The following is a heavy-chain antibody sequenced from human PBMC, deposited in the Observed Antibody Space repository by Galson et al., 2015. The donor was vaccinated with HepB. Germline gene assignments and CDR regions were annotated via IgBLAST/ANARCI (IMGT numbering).Heavy chain of an antibody. D-gene: IGHD5-12*01. CDR2: FDPEDGET. CDR1: GYTLTELS. J-gene: IGHJ4*02. CDR3: ATVIAIVATFFDY. V-gene: IGHV1-24*01. Sequence: SVKVSCKVSGYTLTELSMHWVRQAPGKGLEWMGGFDPEDGETIYAQKFQGRVTMTEDTSTDTAYMELSSLRSEDTAVYYCATVIAIVATFFDYWGQGTLVTVSS.